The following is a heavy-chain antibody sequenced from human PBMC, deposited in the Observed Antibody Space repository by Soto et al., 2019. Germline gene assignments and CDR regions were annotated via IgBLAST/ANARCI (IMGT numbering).Heavy chain of an antibody. Sequence: ASVKVSCKASGYTFTSYYMHWVRQAPGQGLEWMGIINPSGGSTSYAQKFQGRVTMTRDKSTSTVYMELSSLRSEDTAVYYCARGYPRGHYYGSGSYSLDYWGQGTLVTVSS. CDR2: INPSGGST. J-gene: IGHJ4*02. D-gene: IGHD3-10*01. CDR3: ARGYPRGHYYGSGSYSLDY. V-gene: IGHV1-46*01. CDR1: GYTFTSYY.